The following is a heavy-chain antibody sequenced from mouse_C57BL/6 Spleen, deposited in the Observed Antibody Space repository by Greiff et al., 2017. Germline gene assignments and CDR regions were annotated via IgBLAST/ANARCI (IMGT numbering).Heavy chain of an antibody. CDR2: IYPGDGDT. CDR3: ARHSNGPMDY. Sequence: QVQLVESGAELVKPGASVKISCKASGYAFSSYWMNWVKQRPGKGLEWIGQIYPGDGDTNYNGKFKGKATLTADKSSSTAYMQLSSLTSEDSAVYFCARHSNGPMDYWGQGTSVTVSS. CDR1: GYAFSSYW. D-gene: IGHD2-5*01. J-gene: IGHJ4*01. V-gene: IGHV1-80*01.